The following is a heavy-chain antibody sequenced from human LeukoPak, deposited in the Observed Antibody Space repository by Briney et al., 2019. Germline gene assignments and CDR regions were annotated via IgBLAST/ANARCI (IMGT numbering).Heavy chain of an antibody. CDR2: IRSTANGYAT. CDR1: GFTFSGSA. CDR3: TIHAFRYCSSTSCYDSDY. V-gene: IGHV3-73*01. Sequence: GGSLRLSCAASGFTFSGSALHWVRQASGKGLEWVGRIRSTANGYATAYAASVKGRFTISRDDSKNTAYLQMDSLKTEDTAVYYCTIHAFRYCSSTSCYDSDYWGQGTLVTVSS. D-gene: IGHD2-2*01. J-gene: IGHJ4*02.